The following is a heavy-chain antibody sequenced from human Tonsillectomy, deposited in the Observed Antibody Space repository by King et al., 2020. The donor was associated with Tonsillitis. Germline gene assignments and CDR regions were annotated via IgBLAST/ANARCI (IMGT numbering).Heavy chain of an antibody. D-gene: IGHD3-10*01. CDR2: VYYCGST. Sequence: QLQESGPRLVRPSETLSLTCNVSGDSITTSTYYWGWIRQPPGKGLEWIGSVYYCGSTFDNPSLKSRVPMLVDTSKNQFSLRVTAVTAADTAVYYCARNIYYYQSGMTHFDAWGQGILVTVSA. CDR3: ARNIYYYQSGMTHFDA. J-gene: IGHJ4*02. CDR1: GDSITTSTYY. V-gene: IGHV4-39*07.